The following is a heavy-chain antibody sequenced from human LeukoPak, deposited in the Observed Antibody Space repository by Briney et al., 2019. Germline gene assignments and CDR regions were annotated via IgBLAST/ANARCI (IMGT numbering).Heavy chain of an antibody. CDR3: ARERSSSWYGPFDY. D-gene: IGHD6-13*01. Sequence: ASVKVSCKASGYTFTGYYMHWVRQAPGQGLEWMGRINPNSGGTNYAQKFQGRVTMTRDMSISTAYMELSRLRSDDTAVYYCARERSSSWYGPFDYWGQGTLVTVSS. V-gene: IGHV1-2*06. CDR2: INPNSGGT. J-gene: IGHJ4*02. CDR1: GYTFTGYY.